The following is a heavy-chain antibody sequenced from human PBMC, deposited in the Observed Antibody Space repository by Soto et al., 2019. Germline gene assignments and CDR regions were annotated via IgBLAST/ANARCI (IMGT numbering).Heavy chain of an antibody. CDR2: ISGSGGST. V-gene: IGHV3-23*01. J-gene: IGHJ6*02. CDR3: AKSPKFLGAYGMDV. CDR1: GFTFSSYA. Sequence: GGSLRLSCAASGFTFSSYAMSWVRQAPGKGLEWVSAISGSGGSTYYADSVKGRFTISRDNSKNTLYLQMNSLRAEDTAVYYCAKSPKFLGAYGMDVWGQGTTVTVSS. D-gene: IGHD3-16*01.